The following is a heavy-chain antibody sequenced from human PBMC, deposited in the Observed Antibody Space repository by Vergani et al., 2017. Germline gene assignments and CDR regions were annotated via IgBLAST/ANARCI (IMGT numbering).Heavy chain of an antibody. V-gene: IGHV1-69*13. CDR3: AIDCPCGCGDFSAVWYFDL. D-gene: IGHD2-21*02. J-gene: IGHJ2*01. CDR1: GGPFKQSA. CDR2: IIPFFGTT. Sequence: QVQLVQSGAEVKKPGSLVKVSWKGSGGPFKQSAFSLGRQVPGKGLEWMGRIIPFFGTTDYAQKIQGRFTMIADEFTKTVDMQLSNLRSEDTAVYYCAIDCPCGCGDFSAVWYFDLWGRGTLVTVSS.